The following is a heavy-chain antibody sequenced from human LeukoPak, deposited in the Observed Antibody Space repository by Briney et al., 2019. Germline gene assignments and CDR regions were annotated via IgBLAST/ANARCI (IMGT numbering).Heavy chain of an antibody. D-gene: IGHD2-2*01. CDR1: GGSISSYY. CDR3: ALLRPYNWFDP. J-gene: IGHJ5*02. CDR2: IYYSGST. Sequence: KPSETLSLTCTVSGGSISSYYWSWIWQPPGKGLEWIGYIYYSGSTNYNPSLKSRVTISVDTSKNQFSLKLSSVTAADTAVYYCALLRPYNWFDPWGQGTLVTVSS. V-gene: IGHV4-59*01.